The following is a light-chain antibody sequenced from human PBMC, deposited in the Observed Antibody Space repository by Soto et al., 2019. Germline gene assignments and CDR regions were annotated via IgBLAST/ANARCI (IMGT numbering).Light chain of an antibody. CDR2: AAS. CDR3: QQSYSTPPMYT. V-gene: IGKV1-39*01. Sequence: DIQMTQSPSSLSASVGDRVTITCRASQSISSYLNWYQQKPGKAPKLLIYAASSLQSGVPSRFSGSGSGTDFTLTISSLQPEDFATYYCQQSYSTPPMYTFGQGTTLESK. CDR1: QSISSY. J-gene: IGKJ2*01.